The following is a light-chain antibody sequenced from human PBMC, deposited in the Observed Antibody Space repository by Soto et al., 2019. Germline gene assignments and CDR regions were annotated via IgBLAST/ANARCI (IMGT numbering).Light chain of an antibody. Sequence: QSVLTQPPSASGTPGQRVTISCSGSSSNIGSSTVTWYQQLPGAAPTVLIHSNNQRPSGVPDRFSGSKSGTSASLAISGLQSDDEADYYCATWDDSLKGYVFGPGTKLTVL. J-gene: IGLJ1*01. CDR1: SSNIGSST. CDR2: SNN. V-gene: IGLV1-44*01. CDR3: ATWDDSLKGYV.